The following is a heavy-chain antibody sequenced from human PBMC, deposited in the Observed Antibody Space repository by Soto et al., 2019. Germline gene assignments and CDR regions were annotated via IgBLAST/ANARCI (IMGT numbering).Heavy chain of an antibody. Sequence: GASVKVSCKASGGTFSSYAISWVRQAPGQGLEWMGGIIPIFGTANYAQKFQGRVTITADESTITAYMELSSLRSEDTAVYYCARDHYDILTGPLSNYYYYGMDVWGQGTTVTVSS. CDR3: ARDHYDILTGPLSNYYYYGMDV. V-gene: IGHV1-69*13. CDR1: GGTFSSYA. J-gene: IGHJ6*02. CDR2: IIPIFGTA. D-gene: IGHD3-9*01.